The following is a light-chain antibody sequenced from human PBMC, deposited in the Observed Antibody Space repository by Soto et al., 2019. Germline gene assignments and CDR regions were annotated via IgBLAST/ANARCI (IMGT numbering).Light chain of an antibody. CDR2: DVS. CDR3: SSYTSSSTPV. J-gene: IGLJ2*01. Sequence: QSALTQPACVSGSPGQSSTISYTGTSSDVGGYNYVSWYQQHPGKAPKLMIYDVSNRPSGVSNRFSGSKSGNTASLTISGLQAEDEADYYCSSYTSSSTPVFGGGTKLTVL. CDR1: SSDVGGYNY. V-gene: IGLV2-14*01.